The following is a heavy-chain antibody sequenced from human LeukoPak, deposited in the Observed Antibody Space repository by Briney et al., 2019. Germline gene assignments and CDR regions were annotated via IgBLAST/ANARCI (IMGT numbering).Heavy chain of an antibody. CDR1: GYTFTSYD. CDR3: ARDRGDYNFWSGFDY. J-gene: IGHJ4*02. V-gene: IGHV1-8*03. CDR2: MNPNSGNT. Sequence: ASVKVSCKASGYTFTSYDINWVRQATGQGLEWMGWMNPNSGNTGYAQEFQGRVTITRNTSISTAYMELSSLRSEDTAVYYCARDRGDYNFWSGFDYWGQGSLVTVSS. D-gene: IGHD3-3*01.